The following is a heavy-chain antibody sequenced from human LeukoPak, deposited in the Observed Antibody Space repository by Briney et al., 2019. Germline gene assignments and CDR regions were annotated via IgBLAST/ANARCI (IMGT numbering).Heavy chain of an antibody. Sequence: GGSLRLSCEASGFTFSTYGMHWVRQAPGKGLEWVAGTSYDGSNRVYTDSVKGRFTISRDNSKSTLYLQVNSLRPEDTAVYYCAKPRGGDSWAFDIWGQGTKVTVSS. CDR1: GFTFSTYG. CDR2: TSYDGSNR. CDR3: AKPRGGDSWAFDI. V-gene: IGHV3-30*18. J-gene: IGHJ3*02. D-gene: IGHD2-21*02.